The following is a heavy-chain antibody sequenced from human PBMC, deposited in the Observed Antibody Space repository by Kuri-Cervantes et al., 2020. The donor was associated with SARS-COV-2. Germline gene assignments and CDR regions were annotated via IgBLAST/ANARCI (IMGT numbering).Heavy chain of an antibody. Sequence: SETLSLTCTVSGGSISSSSYYWGWIRQPPGKGLEWIGSIYYSGSTYYNPSLKSRVTISVDTSKNQFSLKLSSVTAADTAVYYCARAGGGNSDYFDYWGQGTLVTVS. CDR3: ARAGGGNSDYFDY. V-gene: IGHV4-39*07. CDR1: GGSISSSSYY. D-gene: IGHD4-23*01. CDR2: IYYSGST. J-gene: IGHJ4*02.